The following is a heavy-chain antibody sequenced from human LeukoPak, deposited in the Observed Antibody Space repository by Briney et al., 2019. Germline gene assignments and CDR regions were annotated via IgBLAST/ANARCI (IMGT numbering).Heavy chain of an antibody. J-gene: IGHJ4*02. CDR1: GPSLISHY. CDR3: AASGMTTVTFFDY. CDR2: IHFSRST. Sequence: SETLSLACSVSGPSLISHYGSWIRRPPGKGLEWIGYIHFSRSTNCNHSLKSRVTISVDTSKNQFSLKLTSATAADTAVYYCAASGMTTVTFFDYWGQGTLVTVSS. D-gene: IGHD4-17*01. V-gene: IGHV4-4*08.